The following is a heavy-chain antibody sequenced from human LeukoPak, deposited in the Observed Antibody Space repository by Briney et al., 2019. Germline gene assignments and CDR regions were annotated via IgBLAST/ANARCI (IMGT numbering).Heavy chain of an antibody. CDR1: GFTFSRYD. D-gene: IGHD3-16*02. J-gene: IGHJ4*02. CDR3: AKAEELRLGELSSFDY. Sequence: GGSLRLSCAASGFTFSRYDMHWVRHATGKGLEWVSAIDTAGDTYYPGSVKGRFTISRENAKNSLYLQMNSLRAEDTAVYYCAKAEELRLGELSSFDYWGQGTLVTVSS. V-gene: IGHV3-13*01. CDR2: IDTAGDT.